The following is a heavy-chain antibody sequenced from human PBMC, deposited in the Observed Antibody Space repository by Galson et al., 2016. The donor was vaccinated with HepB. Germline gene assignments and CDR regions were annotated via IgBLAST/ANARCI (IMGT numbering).Heavy chain of an antibody. D-gene: IGHD1-1*01. V-gene: IGHV3-48*02. Sequence: SLRLSCAASGFTFSTYSMTWVRQAPGKGLEWISYISSSSSDSFYADSVKGRFTISRDNAKNSLHLKMSRLTDDDTAVYYCARGEIGTLPYYYFGMDVWGQGTTVTVSS. CDR2: ISSSSSDS. CDR1: GFTFSTYS. CDR3: ARGEIGTLPYYYFGMDV. J-gene: IGHJ6*02.